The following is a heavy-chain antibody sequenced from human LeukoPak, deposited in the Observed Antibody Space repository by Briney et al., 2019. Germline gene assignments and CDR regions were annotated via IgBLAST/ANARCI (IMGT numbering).Heavy chain of an antibody. Sequence: PSETLSLTCAVYGGSFSGYYWSWIRQPPGKGLEWIGEINHSGSTNYNPSLKSRVTISVDTSKKQFSLKLNSVTAADTAVYYCARDLRIAAAGYHYYYMDAWGKGTTVTVCS. CDR2: INHSGST. CDR1: GGSFSGYY. V-gene: IGHV4-34*01. CDR3: ARDLRIAAAGYHYYYMDA. D-gene: IGHD6-13*01. J-gene: IGHJ6*03.